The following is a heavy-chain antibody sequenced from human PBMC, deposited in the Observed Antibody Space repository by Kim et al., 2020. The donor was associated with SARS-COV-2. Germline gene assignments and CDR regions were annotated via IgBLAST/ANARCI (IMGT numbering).Heavy chain of an antibody. D-gene: IGHD3-10*01. CDR1: GFTFSSYA. Sequence: GGSLRLSCAASGFTFSSYAMHWVRQAPGKGLEWVAVISYDGSNKYYADSVKGRFTISRDNSKNTLYLQMNSLRAEDTAVYYCARDGGYYGSGSYSHGMDVWGQGTTVTVSS. V-gene: IGHV3-30*04. CDR3: ARDGGYYGSGSYSHGMDV. J-gene: IGHJ6*02. CDR2: ISYDGSNK.